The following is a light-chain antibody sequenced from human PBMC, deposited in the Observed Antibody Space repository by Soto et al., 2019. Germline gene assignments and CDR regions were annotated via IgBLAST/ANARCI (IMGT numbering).Light chain of an antibody. CDR2: QVN. CDR3: TSYTSASAPYV. Sequence: QSVLTQPASVSGSPGQSITISCTGTSTDVGGYNYVSWFQQHPGKDPKLIIYQVNNRPSGVSDRFAGSKSGNTASLTISGLQAEDEANYYWTSYTSASAPYVFGPGTKLTVL. V-gene: IGLV2-14*01. J-gene: IGLJ1*01. CDR1: STDVGGYNY.